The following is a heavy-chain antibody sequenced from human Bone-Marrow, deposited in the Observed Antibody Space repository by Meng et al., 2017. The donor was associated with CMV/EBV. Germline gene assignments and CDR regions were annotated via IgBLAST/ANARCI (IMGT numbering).Heavy chain of an antibody. CDR1: GFTFSSYA. V-gene: IGHV3-23*01. Sequence: GSLRPSCAASGFTFSSYAMSWVRQAPGKGLEWVSAISGSGGSTYYADSVKGRFTISRDNSKNTLYLQMNSLRAEDTAVYYCAKPPYCSSTSCGNWFDPWGQGTLVTVSS. J-gene: IGHJ5*02. CDR3: AKPPYCSSTSCGNWFDP. CDR2: ISGSGGST. D-gene: IGHD2-2*01.